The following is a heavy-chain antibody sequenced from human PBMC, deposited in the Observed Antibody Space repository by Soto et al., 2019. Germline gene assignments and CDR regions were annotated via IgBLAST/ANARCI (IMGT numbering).Heavy chain of an antibody. D-gene: IGHD3-22*01. Sequence: QVRLQESGPGLVKPSQTLSLTCSVSGVSISSADFYWSWIRQPPGKALEWLGDMSYSGSTYYNPSLQSWITMSLDTSKNHLSLTLTSVSAADTAVYFWSRGTIIYFDTSRAGYGWDVWGEGTAGSVSS. CDR1: GVSISSADFY. CDR3: SRGTIIYFDTSRAGYGWDV. CDR2: MSYSGST. V-gene: IGHV4-30-4*01. J-gene: IGHJ6*02.